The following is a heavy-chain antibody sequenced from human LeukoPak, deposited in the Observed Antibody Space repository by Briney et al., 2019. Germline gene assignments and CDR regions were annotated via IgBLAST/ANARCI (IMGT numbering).Heavy chain of an antibody. CDR1: GFTFSSYS. Sequence: GGSLRLSCAASGFTFSSYSLTWVRQAPGKGLEWVSSITTGGDDLYYSDSVKGRFTISRDNAKNSLFLQMNNLRAEDTAVYYWNSWGQGTRVIVSS. V-gene: IGHV3-21*01. CDR3: NS. J-gene: IGHJ5*02. CDR2: ITTGGDDL.